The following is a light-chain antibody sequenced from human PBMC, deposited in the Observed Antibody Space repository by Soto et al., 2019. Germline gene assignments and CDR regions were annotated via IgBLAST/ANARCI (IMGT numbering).Light chain of an antibody. Sequence: QSVLAQPPSASGSPGQSVAISCTGTSSDVGGYNYVSWYQQHPGKAPKLMIYEVNKRSSGVPDRFSGSKSGNTASLTVSGLQAEDVADYYCSSYAGSSNVFGTGTKVTVL. CDR3: SSYAGSSNV. V-gene: IGLV2-8*01. CDR2: EVN. J-gene: IGLJ1*01. CDR1: SSDVGGYNY.